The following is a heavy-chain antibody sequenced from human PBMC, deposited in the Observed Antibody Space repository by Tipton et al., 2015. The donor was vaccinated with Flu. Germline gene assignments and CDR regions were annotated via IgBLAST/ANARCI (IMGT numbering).Heavy chain of an antibody. Sequence: SLRLSCAASGFTFSSYEMNWVRQAPGKGLEWVSYISSSGSTIYYADSVKGRFTISRDNAKNSLYLQMNSLRAEDTAVYYCARDRAEYYYDSSGPYWGQGTLVTVSS. V-gene: IGHV3-48*03. CDR2: ISSSGSTI. D-gene: IGHD3-22*01. J-gene: IGHJ4*02. CDR3: ARDRAEYYYDSSGPY. CDR1: GFTFSSYE.